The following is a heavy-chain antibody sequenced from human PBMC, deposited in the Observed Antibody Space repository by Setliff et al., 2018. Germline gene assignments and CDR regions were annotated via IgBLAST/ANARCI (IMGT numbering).Heavy chain of an antibody. J-gene: IGHJ5*02. D-gene: IGHD3-22*01. V-gene: IGHV4-59*01. Sequence: KPSETLSLTCSVSGGSISSSYWTWIRQPPGKGLEWIGYIYSSGSSNYNPSLKSRVTISVDTSKNQFSLRLSSVTAADTAVYYCARAAKYDSSGCYGFWFDPWGQGNLVTVSS. CDR1: GGSISSSY. CDR2: IYSSGSS. CDR3: ARAAKYDSSGCYGFWFDP.